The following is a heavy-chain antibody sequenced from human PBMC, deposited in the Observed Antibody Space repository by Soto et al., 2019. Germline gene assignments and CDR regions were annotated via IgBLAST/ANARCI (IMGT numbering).Heavy chain of an antibody. Sequence: EVQLLESGGGLVQPGGSLRLSCAASGFTFSSYARSRVRQAPGKGLEWVSAISGSGGSTYYADSVKGRFTISRDNSKNTLYLQMNSLRAEDTAVYYCAKDRLYGSGSKHDYWGQGTLVTVSS. J-gene: IGHJ4*02. D-gene: IGHD3-10*01. CDR1: GFTFSSYA. V-gene: IGHV3-23*01. CDR3: AKDRLYGSGSKHDY. CDR2: ISGSGGST.